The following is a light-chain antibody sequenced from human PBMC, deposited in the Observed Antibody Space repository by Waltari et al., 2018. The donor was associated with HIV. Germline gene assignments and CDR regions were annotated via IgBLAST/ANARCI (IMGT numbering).Light chain of an antibody. CDR3: QSYDSSLTGAV. V-gene: IGLV1-40*01. CDR1: SSNIGAVYD. Sequence: SVLTKPPSVTGAPGQRVTIPCTGRSSNIGAVYDVHWYQQVPGTAPKLLIYGNNNRPSGVPDRFSASKSGAAPSLAITGLQAEDEADYYCQSYDSSLTGAVFGGGTKLTVL. J-gene: IGLJ2*01. CDR2: GNN.